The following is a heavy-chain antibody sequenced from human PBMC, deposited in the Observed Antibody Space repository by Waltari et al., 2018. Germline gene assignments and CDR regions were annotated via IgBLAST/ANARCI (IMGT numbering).Heavy chain of an antibody. Sequence: QVQLQESGPSLLKPSETLSLICTVSGGSISGFYWSWVRQPPGKGLDWIGYIDYTGSTNCNPSLKSRVTMSVDTSKNQFSLKLSSVTAADTAFYYCARGGGGDWEWFDPWGQGTLVTVSS. CDR3: ARGGGGDWEWFDP. D-gene: IGHD2-21*02. J-gene: IGHJ5*02. CDR1: GGSISGFY. CDR2: IDYTGST. V-gene: IGHV4-59*01.